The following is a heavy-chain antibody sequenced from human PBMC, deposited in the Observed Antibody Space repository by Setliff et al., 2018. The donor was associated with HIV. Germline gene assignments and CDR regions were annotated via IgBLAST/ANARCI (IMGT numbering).Heavy chain of an antibody. Sequence: PGGSLRLSCAASGFTFSIYGMHWVRQAPGKGLEWVAFIQYDGSNKYYGDSVKGRFNISRDNSKNTLYLQMNSLRTEDTAVCYCAKQSLYNRGWPLPFDYWGQGTLVTVSS. CDR2: IQYDGSNK. CDR1: GFTFSIYG. CDR3: AKQSLYNRGWPLPFDY. D-gene: IGHD6-19*01. J-gene: IGHJ4*02. V-gene: IGHV3-30*02.